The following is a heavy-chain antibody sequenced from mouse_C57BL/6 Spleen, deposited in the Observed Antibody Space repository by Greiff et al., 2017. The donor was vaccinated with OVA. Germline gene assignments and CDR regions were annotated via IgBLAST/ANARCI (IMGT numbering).Heavy chain of an antibody. D-gene: IGHD1-1*01. V-gene: IGHV1-55*01. CDR3: SHYYGSSGYAMDY. J-gene: IGHJ4*01. Sequence: VQLQQPGAELVKPGASVKMSCKASGYTFTSYWITWVKQRPGQGLEWIGDIYPGSGSTNYNEKFKSKATLTVDTSSSTAYMQLSSLTSEDSAVYYCSHYYGSSGYAMDYWGQGTSVTVSS. CDR1: GYTFTSYW. CDR2: IYPGSGST.